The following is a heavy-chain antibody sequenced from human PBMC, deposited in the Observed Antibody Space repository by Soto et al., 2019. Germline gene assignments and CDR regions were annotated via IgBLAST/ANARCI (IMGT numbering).Heavy chain of an antibody. Sequence: QVQLVQSGAEVKKPGSSVKVSCKASGGTFSSYAISWVRQAPGHGLEWMGGIIPIFGTANYAQKFQGRVTITADESTSTAYMELSSLRSEDTAVYYFASTDRAATYYYYYYGMDVWGQGTTVTVSS. CDR1: GGTFSSYA. CDR3: ASTDRAATYYYYYYGMDV. D-gene: IGHD2-15*01. J-gene: IGHJ6*02. V-gene: IGHV1-69*01. CDR2: IIPIFGTA.